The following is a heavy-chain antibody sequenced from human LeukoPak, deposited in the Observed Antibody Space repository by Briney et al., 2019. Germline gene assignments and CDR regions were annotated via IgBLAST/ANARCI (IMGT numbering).Heavy chain of an antibody. CDR1: GGSISSSSYY. D-gene: IGHD3-22*01. J-gene: IGHJ4*02. CDR3: ARGLGYYDSSVGY. Sequence: SETLSLTCTVSGGSISSSSYYWGWIRQPPGKGLEWIGSIYYSGSTYYNPSLKSRVTISVDTSKNQFSLKLSSVTSADTAVYYCARGLGYYDSSVGYWGQGTLVTVSS. CDR2: IYYSGST. V-gene: IGHV4-39*07.